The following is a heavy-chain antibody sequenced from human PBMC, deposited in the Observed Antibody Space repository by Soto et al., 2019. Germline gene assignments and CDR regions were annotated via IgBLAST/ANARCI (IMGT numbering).Heavy chain of an antibody. CDR3: ARDPGSGWLNFDY. Sequence: EVQLVESGGGLVQPGGSLRLSCAASGFTFSSYSMNWVRQAPGKGLEWVSYISSSSSTIYYADSVKGRFTISRDNAKNSLYLQMNSLRAEDTAVHYCARDPGSGWLNFDYWGQGTLVTVSS. CDR1: GFTFSSYS. J-gene: IGHJ4*02. V-gene: IGHV3-48*01. CDR2: ISSSSSTI. D-gene: IGHD6-19*01.